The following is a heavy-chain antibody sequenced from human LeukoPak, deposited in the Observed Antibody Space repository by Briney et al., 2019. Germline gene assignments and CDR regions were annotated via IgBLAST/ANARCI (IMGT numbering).Heavy chain of an antibody. CDR1: GFTFSGYA. CDR2: ISGSGGST. V-gene: IGHV3-23*01. Sequence: GGSLRLSCAASGFTFSGYAMSWVRQAPGKGLEWVSAISGSGGSTYYADSVKGRFTISRDNSKNTLYLQMNSLRAEDTAVYYCAKGGDDYVWGSYRHLDYWGQGTLVTVSS. CDR3: AKGGDDYVWGSYRHLDY. J-gene: IGHJ4*02. D-gene: IGHD3-16*02.